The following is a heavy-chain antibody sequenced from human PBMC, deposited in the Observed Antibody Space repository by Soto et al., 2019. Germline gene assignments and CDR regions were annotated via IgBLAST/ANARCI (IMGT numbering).Heavy chain of an antibody. Sequence: GGSLRLSCAASGFTFSSHWMHWVRQGPGKGLVWVSRISSDGSSTKHADSVKGRFIISRDNAKNTLYLQMNSLSVEDTAIYYCARVGVDTTVVDGGYYYYGMDVWGQGTTVTVSS. CDR1: GFTFSSHW. V-gene: IGHV3-74*01. D-gene: IGHD5-18*01. CDR3: ARVGVDTTVVDGGYYYYGMDV. CDR2: ISSDGSST. J-gene: IGHJ6*02.